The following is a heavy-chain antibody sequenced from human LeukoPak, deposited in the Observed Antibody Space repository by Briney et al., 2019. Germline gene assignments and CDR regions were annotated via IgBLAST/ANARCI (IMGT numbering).Heavy chain of an antibody. J-gene: IGHJ4*02. V-gene: IGHV3-72*01. CDR3: ARVKAGGYSYGFDY. Sequence: GGSLRLSCAASGFTFSDHYMDWVRQAPGKGLEWVGRTRNKANSYTTEYAASVKGGFIISRDDSRNSLYLQMNSLKTEDSAVYYCARVKAGGYSYGFDYWGQGILVTVSS. CDR1: GFTFSDHY. D-gene: IGHD5-18*01. CDR2: TRNKANSYTT.